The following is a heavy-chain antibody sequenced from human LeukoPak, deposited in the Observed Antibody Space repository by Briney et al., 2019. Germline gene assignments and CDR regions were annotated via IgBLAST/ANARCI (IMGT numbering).Heavy chain of an antibody. J-gene: IGHJ6*02. V-gene: IGHV4-34*01. CDR2: INHNGSP. D-gene: IGHD6-13*01. Sequence: PSETLSLTCAVYGVSFSDYYWNWVRQPPGKGLEWIGEINHNGSPNYHPSLKSRVTISVDTSKSQFSLKMSSVTAADTAVYYCGSAAAAAGWGYYYYYGMDVWGQGTTVTVSS. CDR1: GVSFSDYY. CDR3: GSAAAAAGWGYYYYYGMDV.